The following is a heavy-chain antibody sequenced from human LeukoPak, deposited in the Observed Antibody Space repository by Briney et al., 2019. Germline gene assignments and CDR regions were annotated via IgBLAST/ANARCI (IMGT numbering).Heavy chain of an antibody. D-gene: IGHD3-10*01. CDR3: ARGQPGFGELLHYYYYYGMDV. V-gene: IGHV1-8*01. J-gene: IGHJ6*02. CDR2: MNPNSGNT. Sequence: ASVKVSCKASGYTFTSYDINWVRQATGQGLEWMGWMNPNSGNTGYAQKFQGRVTMTRNTSISTAYMELSSLRSEDTAVYYCARGQPGFGELLHYYYYYGMDVWGQGTTVTVSS. CDR1: GYTFTSYD.